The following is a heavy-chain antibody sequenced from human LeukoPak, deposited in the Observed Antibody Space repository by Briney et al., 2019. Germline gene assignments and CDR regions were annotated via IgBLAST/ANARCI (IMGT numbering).Heavy chain of an antibody. J-gene: IGHJ4*02. CDR1: GGTFSSYA. Sequence: ASVKVSCKASGGTFSSYAISWVRQAPGQGLEWMGIINPSGGSTSYAQKFQGRVTMTRDMSTSTVYMELSSLRSEDTAVYYCARGPLYFDYWGQGTLVTVSS. CDR2: INPSGGST. CDR3: ARGPLYFDY. V-gene: IGHV1-46*01.